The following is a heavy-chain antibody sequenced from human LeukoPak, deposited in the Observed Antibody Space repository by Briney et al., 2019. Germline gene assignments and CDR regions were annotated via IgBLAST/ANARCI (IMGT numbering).Heavy chain of an antibody. CDR2: IDQSGST. D-gene: IGHD2-15*01. J-gene: IGHJ4*02. Sequence: SQTLSLTCTVSVASTTIGGYYGTGIPQPPGKALRGIGSIDQSGSTYYNPSVKSRVTISVDTSKNQFSLKLSSVTAADTAVYYCARLQNYHGGAEGYYYFDYWGQGTLVTVSS. CDR3: ARLQNYHGGAEGYYYFDY. CDR1: VASTTIGGYY. V-gene: IGHV4-31*03.